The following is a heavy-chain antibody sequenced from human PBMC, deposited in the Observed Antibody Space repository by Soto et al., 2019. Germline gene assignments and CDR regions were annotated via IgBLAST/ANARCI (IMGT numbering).Heavy chain of an antibody. CDR2: INPNSGGT. V-gene: IGHV1-2*02. Sequence: ASVKVSCKASGYTFTGYYMHWVRQAPGQGLEWMGWINPNSGGTNYAQKFQGRVTMTRDTSISTAYMELSRLRSDDMAVYYCARLLRGVVQAPRTNWFDPWGQGTLVTVSS. CDR1: GYTFTGYY. D-gene: IGHD1-1*01. CDR3: ARLLRGVVQAPRTNWFDP. J-gene: IGHJ5*02.